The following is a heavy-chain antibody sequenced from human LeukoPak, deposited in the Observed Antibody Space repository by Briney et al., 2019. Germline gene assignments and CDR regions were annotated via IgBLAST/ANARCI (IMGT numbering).Heavy chain of an antibody. CDR3: ARELGGGFDS. D-gene: IGHD3-10*01. J-gene: IGHJ4*02. Sequence: SQTLSLTCTVSGVSISNTDNYWSWIRPPPGKGLEWIGYIYYNGVAYYSPSLRSRISISVDTSKNHFSLKLTSVTAADTAVYYCARELGGGFDSWGQGTLVTVSS. CDR1: GVSISNTDNY. V-gene: IGHV4-30-4*01. CDR2: IYYNGVA.